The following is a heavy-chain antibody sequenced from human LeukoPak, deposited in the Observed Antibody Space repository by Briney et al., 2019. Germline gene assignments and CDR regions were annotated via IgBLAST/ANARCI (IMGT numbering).Heavy chain of an antibody. CDR2: ISAYNGNT. CDR1: GGTFSSYG. V-gene: IGHV1-18*01. CDR3: ARDSFSSGWSYFDY. Sequence: ASVKVSCKASGGTFSSYGISWVRQAPGQGLEWMGWISAYNGNTNYAQKLQGRVTMTTDTSTSTAYMELRSLRSDDTAVYYCARDSFSSGWSYFDYWGQGTLVTVSS. D-gene: IGHD6-19*01. J-gene: IGHJ4*02.